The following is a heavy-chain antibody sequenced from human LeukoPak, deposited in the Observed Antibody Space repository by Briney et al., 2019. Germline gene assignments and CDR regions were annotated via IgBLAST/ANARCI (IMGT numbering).Heavy chain of an antibody. V-gene: IGHV3-23*01. CDR2: ISGSGVTT. CDR3: AKGLERESRLDS. CDR1: GFTFNNYG. Sequence: GGSLRLSCAASGFTFNNYGLSWVRQAPGKGLEWVSAISGSGVTTYYADSVKGRFTISSDNSKNIVFLQMNSLRAEDTALYYCAKGLERESRLDSWGQGTLVTVSS. D-gene: IGHD1-1*01. J-gene: IGHJ4*02.